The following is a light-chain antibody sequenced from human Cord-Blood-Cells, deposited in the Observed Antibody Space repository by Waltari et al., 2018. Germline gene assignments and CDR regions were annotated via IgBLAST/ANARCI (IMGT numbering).Light chain of an antibody. V-gene: IGKV3-20*01. CDR1: QSVSSRY. Sequence: TVLTQSLGTLSLSPGERATLPCRASQSVSSRYLAWYHQKPGQAPRHLIYGAASSATGIADRFIGSGSGTDVTLTISRLEHEDVAVYYCQQYGSSHPYSFGQGTKLEIK. CDR2: GAA. CDR3: QQYGSSHPYS. J-gene: IGKJ2*03.